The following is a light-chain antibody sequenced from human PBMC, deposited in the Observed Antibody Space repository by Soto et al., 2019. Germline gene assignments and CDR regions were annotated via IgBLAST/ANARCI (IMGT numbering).Light chain of an antibody. CDR1: QSVSSN. Sequence: EIVMTQSPATLSVSPGERATLSCRASQSVSSNLAWYQQKPGQAPRLLIYGASTRATGIPARFSGSGSGTEFPLTISSLQSEDFAVYYCQQYNNWKGTFGPGTKVDIK. CDR2: GAS. V-gene: IGKV3-15*01. J-gene: IGKJ3*01. CDR3: QQYNNWKGT.